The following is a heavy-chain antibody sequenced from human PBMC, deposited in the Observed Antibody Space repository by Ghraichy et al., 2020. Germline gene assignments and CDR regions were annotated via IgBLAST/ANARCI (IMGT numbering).Heavy chain of an antibody. Sequence: SCAASGFTFSSYWMSWVRQAPGKGLEWVANIKQDGSEKYYVDSVKGRFTISRDNAKNSLYLQMNSLRAEDTAVYYCARDSGGIVVGDAFDIWGQGTMVTVSS. D-gene: IGHD3-22*01. J-gene: IGHJ3*02. CDR1: GFTFSSYW. CDR3: ARDSGGIVVGDAFDI. V-gene: IGHV3-7*01. CDR2: IKQDGSEK.